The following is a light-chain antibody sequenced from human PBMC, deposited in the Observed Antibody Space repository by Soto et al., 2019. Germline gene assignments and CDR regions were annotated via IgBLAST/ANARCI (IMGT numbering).Light chain of an antibody. CDR1: QSVTADY. V-gene: IGKV3-20*01. J-gene: IGKJ1*01. Sequence: EIALTQSPGTLSLSPGERATLSCRASQSVTADYLAWYQQKPGQAPRILIYAASIGATGIPDRFSGSGSGTDFTLTISRLEPEDSAVYYCLQYGIPLWTFGQGTKVEIK. CDR2: AAS. CDR3: LQYGIPLWT.